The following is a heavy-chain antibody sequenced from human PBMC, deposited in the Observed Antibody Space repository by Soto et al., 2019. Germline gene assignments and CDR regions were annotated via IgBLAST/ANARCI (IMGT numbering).Heavy chain of an antibody. CDR1: GGTFSSYA. Sequence: ASVKVSCKASGGTFSSYAISWVRQATGQGLEWMGWMNPGSGDTGYAQKFQGRVTMTRDISIATAYMELSSLRSDDTAIYYCARMATFGSLNWFDPWGQGTLVIVSS. D-gene: IGHD3-16*01. CDR3: ARMATFGSLNWFDP. J-gene: IGHJ5*02. V-gene: IGHV1-8*02. CDR2: MNPGSGDT.